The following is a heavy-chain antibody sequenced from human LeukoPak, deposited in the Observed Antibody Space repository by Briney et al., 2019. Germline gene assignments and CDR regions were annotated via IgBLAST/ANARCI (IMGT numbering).Heavy chain of an antibody. V-gene: IGHV1-2*02. CDR3: AREFSSKLEWLAYVTGDDAFDV. J-gene: IGHJ3*01. CDR2: VNPKTGGT. Sequence: GASVKVSCKAFGYSFTGYHLHWVRQAPRQGLEWMGWVNPKTGGTNYARKFQGRVTMTRDTSINTVNMELSSLTSDDSAVYYCAREFSSKLEWLAYVTGDDAFDVWGQGTMITVS. CDR1: GYSFTGYH. D-gene: IGHD3-3*01.